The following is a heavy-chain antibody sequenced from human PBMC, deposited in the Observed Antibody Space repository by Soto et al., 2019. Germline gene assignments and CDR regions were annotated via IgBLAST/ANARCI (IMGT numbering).Heavy chain of an antibody. D-gene: IGHD6-19*01. J-gene: IGHJ6*02. Sequence: GXAVKVSCKASGGTFSSYAISGVRQAPGQGLEWMGGIIPIFGTANYAQKFQGRVTITADESTSTAYMELSSLRSEDTAVYYCARSQLRSGNAVATDYYYYYGMDVWGQGTTVTVSS. CDR2: IIPIFGTA. CDR1: GGTFSSYA. V-gene: IGHV1-69*01. CDR3: ARSQLRSGNAVATDYYYYYGMDV.